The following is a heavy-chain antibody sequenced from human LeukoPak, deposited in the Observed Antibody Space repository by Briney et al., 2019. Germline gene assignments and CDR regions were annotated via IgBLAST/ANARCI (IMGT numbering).Heavy chain of an antibody. Sequence: ASVKVSRKASGYTFTGYYMHWVRQAPGQGLEWMGWINPNSGGTNYAQKFQGRVTMTRDTSISTAYMELSRLRSDDTAVYYCARDDGYSSGWVEQNWFDPWGQGTLVTVSS. CDR1: GYTFTGYY. J-gene: IGHJ5*02. CDR3: ARDDGYSSGWVEQNWFDP. D-gene: IGHD6-19*01. V-gene: IGHV1-2*02. CDR2: INPNSGGT.